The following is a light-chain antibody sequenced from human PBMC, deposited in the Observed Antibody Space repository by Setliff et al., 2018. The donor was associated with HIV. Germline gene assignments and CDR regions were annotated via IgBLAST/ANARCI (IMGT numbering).Light chain of an antibody. J-gene: IGLJ1*01. Sequence: QSALTQPASVSGSPGRSITIFCTGTSSDIGTYNLVSWYQQHPGKVPKLMIYEVTKRPSGVSNRFSGSKSGNTASLTISGLQAEDEADYYCCSFAGSSTFDVFGTGTKGTVL. CDR3: CSFAGSSTFDV. CDR2: EVT. CDR1: SSDIGTYNL. V-gene: IGLV2-23*02.